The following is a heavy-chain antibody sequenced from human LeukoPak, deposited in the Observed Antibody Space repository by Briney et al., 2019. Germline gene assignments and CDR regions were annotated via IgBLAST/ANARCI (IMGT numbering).Heavy chain of an antibody. V-gene: IGHV4-39*07. CDR2: IFYSGST. Sequence: SETLSLTCVVSGGSISSSSYYWGWIRQPPGKGLEWIASIFYSGSTYYNPSLKSRVTISVDTSQIQFSLKLSSVTAADTAVYYCARERVVVVPADSLFYYYYYMDVWGKGTTVTISS. CDR1: GGSISSSSYY. D-gene: IGHD2-2*01. J-gene: IGHJ6*03. CDR3: ARERVVVVPADSLFYYYYYMDV.